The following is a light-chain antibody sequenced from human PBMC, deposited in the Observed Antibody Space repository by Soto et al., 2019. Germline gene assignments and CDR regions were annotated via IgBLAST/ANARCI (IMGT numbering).Light chain of an antibody. CDR3: SSHLAGSDNYV. J-gene: IGLJ1*01. CDR2: EAN. CDR1: SDVGGFNY. Sequence: QSALTQPPSASGSPGQSVTISCTGTSDVGGFNYVSWYQQHPGKAPKLVIYEANKRPSGVPDRFSGSKSGNMASLIVSGLQAEDEADYYCSSHLAGSDNYVFGTGTKLTVL. V-gene: IGLV2-8*01.